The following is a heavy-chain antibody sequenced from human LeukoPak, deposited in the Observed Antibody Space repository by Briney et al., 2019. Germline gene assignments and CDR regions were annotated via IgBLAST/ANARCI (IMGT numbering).Heavy chain of an antibody. D-gene: IGHD5-12*01. V-gene: IGHV3-7*01. CDR2: INHYGSEK. CDR1: GFNFRTFW. J-gene: IGHJ6*02. Sequence: GGSLRLSCAASGFNFRTFWMTWVRQAPGKGLEWVANINHYGSEKYYGDSVEGRFTISRDNAKNSLYLQMSGLTPEDTAVYYCARDLRTYSGYAAHFYYGMDVWGQGTTVAVSS. CDR3: ARDLRTYSGYAAHFYYGMDV.